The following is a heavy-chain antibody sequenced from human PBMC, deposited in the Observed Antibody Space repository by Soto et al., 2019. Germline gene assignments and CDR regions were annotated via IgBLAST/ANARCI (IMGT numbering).Heavy chain of an antibody. V-gene: IGHV1-69*06. CDR1: GGICSSYS. CDR3: ARDLPYCSSISCYFVDHYGMDV. CDR2: SIPISDTT. J-gene: IGHJ6*04. Sequence: SVKVSCKAFGGICSSYSFSWVRQARGEGLEWMGGSIPISDTTKYAQRFQDRVTITADKSTSTVYMELSSLRSEDTATYYCARDLPYCSSISCYFVDHYGMDVWGEGTTVTFYS. D-gene: IGHD2-2*01.